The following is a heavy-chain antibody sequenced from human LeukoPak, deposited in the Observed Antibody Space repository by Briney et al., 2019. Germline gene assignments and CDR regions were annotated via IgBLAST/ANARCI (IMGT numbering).Heavy chain of an antibody. D-gene: IGHD1-7*01. CDR2: INQDGSQK. CDR3: ARWRSHQSELDL. V-gene: IGHV3-7*01. Sequence: GGSLRLSCAASGFTFSSHWISWVRQAPGKGLEWVAHINQDGSQKSYEDSVEGRFAISRDNAKNSLYLEMNSLRAEDTGTYYCARWRSHQSELDLWGQGTQATISS. CDR1: GFTFSSHW. J-gene: IGHJ5*02.